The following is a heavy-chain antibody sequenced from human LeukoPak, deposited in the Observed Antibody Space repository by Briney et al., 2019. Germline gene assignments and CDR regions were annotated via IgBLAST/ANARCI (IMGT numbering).Heavy chain of an antibody. CDR2: IKQDGSEK. Sequence: GGSLRLSCAASGFTFSSYWMSWVRQAPGKGLEWVANIKQDGSEKYYVHSVKGRFTISRDNAKNSLYLQMNSLRAEDTAVYYCARVGYDSSGYFCEKLYYFDYWGQGTLVTVSS. V-gene: IGHV3-7*01. CDR3: ARVGYDSSGYFCEKLYYFDY. D-gene: IGHD3-22*01. CDR1: GFTFSSYW. J-gene: IGHJ4*02.